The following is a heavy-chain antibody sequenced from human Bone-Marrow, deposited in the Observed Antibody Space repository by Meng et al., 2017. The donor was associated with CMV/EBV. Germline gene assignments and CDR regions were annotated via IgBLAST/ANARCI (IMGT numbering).Heavy chain of an antibody. J-gene: IGHJ4*02. D-gene: IGHD2-21*01. CDR1: GGTFSSYA. V-gene: IGHV1-69*05. Sequence: SVKVSCKASGGTFSSYAISWVRQAPGQGLEWMGGIIPIFGTANYAQKFQGRVTITTDESTSTAYMELSSLRSEDTAVYYCARNSGVGGEWRPFDYWGQGTLVTVSS. CDR2: IIPIFGTA. CDR3: ARNSGVGGEWRPFDY.